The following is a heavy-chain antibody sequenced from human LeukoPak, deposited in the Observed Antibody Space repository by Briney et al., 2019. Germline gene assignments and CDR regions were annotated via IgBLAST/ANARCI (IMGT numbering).Heavy chain of an antibody. J-gene: IGHJ6*03. CDR1: GGSINNYY. CDR3: ARSPTLYYYYVDV. CDR2: IYYSGST. Sequence: SETLSLTCVVSGGSINNYYWGWIRQPPGRGLEWIGYIYYSGSTNYNPSLKSRVTISVDTSKNQFSLKLSSVTAADTAVYYCARSPTLYYYYVDVWGKGTTVTGSS. V-gene: IGHV4-59*01.